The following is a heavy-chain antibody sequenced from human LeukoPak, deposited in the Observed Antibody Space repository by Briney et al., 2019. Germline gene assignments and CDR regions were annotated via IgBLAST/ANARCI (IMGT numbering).Heavy chain of an antibody. CDR1: GFTFSSYA. D-gene: IGHD2-2*01. J-gene: IGHJ3*02. Sequence: PGGSLRLSCAASGFTFSSYAMSWVRQAPGKGLEWVSAISGSGGSTHYADSVKGRFTISRDNSKNTLYLQMNSLRAEDTAVYYCAKDLGYCSSTSCFDAFDIWGQGTMVTVSS. CDR3: AKDLGYCSSTSCFDAFDI. CDR2: ISGSGGST. V-gene: IGHV3-23*01.